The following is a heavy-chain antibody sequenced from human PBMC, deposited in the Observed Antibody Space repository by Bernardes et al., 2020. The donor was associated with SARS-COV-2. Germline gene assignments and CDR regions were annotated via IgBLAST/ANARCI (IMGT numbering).Heavy chain of an antibody. J-gene: IGHJ4*02. V-gene: IGHV3-9*01. CDR1: GFTFDDFA. CDR3: AKDYETGELGIAVEGYCGH. CDR2: ISWNSGSI. Sequence: RLCCASSGFTFDDFAMHWVRQAPGKGLEWVSGISWNSGSIGYAASVKGRFTISRDNAKNSLYLQMNSLRPDDTALYYCAKDYETGELGIAVEGYCGHWGQGTLVTVSS. D-gene: IGHD6-19*01.